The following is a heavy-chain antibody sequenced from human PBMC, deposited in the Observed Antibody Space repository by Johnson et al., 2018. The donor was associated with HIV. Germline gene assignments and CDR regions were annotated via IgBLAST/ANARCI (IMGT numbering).Heavy chain of an antibody. CDR3: ARALGYCSGGSCPLDAFDI. CDR2: ISSNGGST. CDR1: GFTFSSYA. Sequence: MQLVESGGGLVQPGGSLRLSCAASGFTFSSYAMHWVRQAPGKGLEYVSAISSNGGSTYYANSVKGRFTISRDNSKNTLYLQMGSLRAEDMAVYYCARALGYCSGGSCPLDAFDIWGQGTMVTVSS. J-gene: IGHJ3*02. D-gene: IGHD2-15*01. V-gene: IGHV3-64*01.